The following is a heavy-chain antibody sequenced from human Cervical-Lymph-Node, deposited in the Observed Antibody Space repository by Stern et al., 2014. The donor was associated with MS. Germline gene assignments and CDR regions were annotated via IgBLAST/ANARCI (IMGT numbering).Heavy chain of an antibody. V-gene: IGHV4-61*01. CDR2: IYYSGST. J-gene: IGHJ3*02. Sequence: QVQLQESGPGLVKPSETLSLTCTVSGGPVSSGSYYWSWIRQPPGKGLEWIGYIYYSGSTNYNPSLKSRVTISVDTSKNQFSLKLSSVTAADTAVYYCARDPTVTTSDAFDIWGQGTMVTVSS. CDR1: GGPVSSGSYY. CDR3: ARDPTVTTSDAFDI. D-gene: IGHD4-17*01.